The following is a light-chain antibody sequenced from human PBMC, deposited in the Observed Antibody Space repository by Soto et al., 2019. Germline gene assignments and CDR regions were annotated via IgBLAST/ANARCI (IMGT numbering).Light chain of an antibody. CDR1: QSVSNN. CDR3: HQSNDWWT. Sequence: EIVMTQSPATLSVSPGERATLSCRASQSVSNNLAWYQQKPGQAPRLLIYGASTRATGIPARFSGCGSGTEFTLTISSLQSEDFAVYYCHQSNDWWTFGQGTKVEIK. J-gene: IGKJ1*01. CDR2: GAS. V-gene: IGKV3-15*01.